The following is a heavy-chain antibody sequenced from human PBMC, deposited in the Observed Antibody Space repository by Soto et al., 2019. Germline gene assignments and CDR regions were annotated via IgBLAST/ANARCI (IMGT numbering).Heavy chain of an antibody. CDR2: ISGSGGTT. CDR1: GFIFSNNG. V-gene: IGHV3-23*01. Sequence: EVQLLESGGGLVQPGGSLRLSCAASGFIFSNNGMSWVRQAPGKGLEWVSIISGSGGTTYYADSVKGRFTIFRDNSKNTLYLQMNSLGAEDTVVYYCAKKVVDTTKVPPLLQDYWGQGTLVTVSS. CDR3: AKKVVDTTKVPPLLQDY. J-gene: IGHJ4*02. D-gene: IGHD5-18*01.